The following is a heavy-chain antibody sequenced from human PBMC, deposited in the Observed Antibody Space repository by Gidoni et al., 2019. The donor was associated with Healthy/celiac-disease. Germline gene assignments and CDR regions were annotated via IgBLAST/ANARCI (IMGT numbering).Heavy chain of an antibody. CDR1: GYTFTGYY. V-gene: IGHV1-2*02. Sequence: QVQLVQSGAEVKKPGASVKVSCKASGYTFTGYYMHWVRPAPGQGLEWMGWINPNSGGTNYAQKFQGRVTMTRDTSISTAYMELSRLRSDDTAVYYCARGFKPDDSSGYYSGYYYYYYGMDVWGQGTTVTVSS. D-gene: IGHD3-22*01. CDR2: INPNSGGT. J-gene: IGHJ6*02. CDR3: ARGFKPDDSSGYYSGYYYYYYGMDV.